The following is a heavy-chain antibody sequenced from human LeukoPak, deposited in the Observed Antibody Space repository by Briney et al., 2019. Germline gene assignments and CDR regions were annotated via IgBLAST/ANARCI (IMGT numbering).Heavy chain of an antibody. J-gene: IGHJ4*02. CDR1: GFTFSSYW. V-gene: IGHV3-7*01. D-gene: IGHD3-22*01. Sequence: GGSLRLSCAASGFTFSSYWMSWVRQAPGKGLEWVANIKQDGSEKYYVDSVKGRFTISRDNAKNSLYLQMNSLRAEDTAVYYCARGPFHSSGYYYYFDYWGQGTLVTVSS. CDR2: IKQDGSEK. CDR3: ARGPFHSSGYYYYFDY.